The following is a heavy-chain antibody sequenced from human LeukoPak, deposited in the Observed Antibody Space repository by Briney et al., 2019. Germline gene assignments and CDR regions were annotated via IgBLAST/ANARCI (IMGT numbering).Heavy chain of an antibody. CDR2: FDPEDGET. CDR3: ATASNYKGYYYMDV. D-gene: IGHD4-11*01. V-gene: IGHV1-24*01. CDR1: GYTLTELS. Sequence: GASVKVSCKVSGYTLTELSMHWVRQAPGKGLEWMGGFDPEDGETIYAQKFQGRVTMTEDTSTDTAYMELSSLRSEDTAVYYCATASNYKGYYYMDVWGKGTTVTVSS. J-gene: IGHJ6*03.